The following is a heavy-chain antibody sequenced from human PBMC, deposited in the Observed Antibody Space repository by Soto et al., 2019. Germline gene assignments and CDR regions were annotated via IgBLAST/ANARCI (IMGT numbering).Heavy chain of an antibody. CDR2: INHSGST. V-gene: IGHV4-34*01. J-gene: IGHJ5*02. Sequence: SETLSLTCAVYGGSFSGYYWSWIRQPPGKGLEWIGEINHSGSTNYNPSLKSRVTISVDTSKNQFSLKLSSVTAADTAVYYCARGSGITMVRGVMDWFDPWGQGTLVTVSS. D-gene: IGHD3-10*01. CDR1: GGSFSGYY. CDR3: ARGSGITMVRGVMDWFDP.